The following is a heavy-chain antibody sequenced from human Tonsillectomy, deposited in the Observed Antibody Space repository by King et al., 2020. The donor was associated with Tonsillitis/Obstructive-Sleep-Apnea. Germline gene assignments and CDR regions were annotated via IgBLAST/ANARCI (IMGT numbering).Heavy chain of an antibody. CDR3: ARMFRVIDY. V-gene: IGHV1-46*01. CDR1: GYTFTSYY. D-gene: IGHD3-10*01. J-gene: IGHJ4*02. Sequence: QLVQSGAEVKKPGASVKVSCKASGYTFTSYYMHCVRQAPGQGLDWMGIINPSGGSPSYAQKFQGRVTMTRDTSTSTVYMELSSLRSEDTAVYYCARMFRVIDYWGQGTLVTVSS. CDR2: INPSGGSP.